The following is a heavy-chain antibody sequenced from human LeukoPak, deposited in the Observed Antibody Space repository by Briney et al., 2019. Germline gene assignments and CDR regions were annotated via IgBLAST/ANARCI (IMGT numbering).Heavy chain of an antibody. CDR1: GFTFSSYW. J-gene: IGHJ4*02. V-gene: IGHV4-39*01. Sequence: PGGSLRLSCSASGFTFSSYWMSWVRQPPGKGLEWIGTIYYSGSTYYNPSLKSRVTISVDTSKNQFSLKVSSVTAADTSVYYCARLAYNGDYVNQWGQGTLVTVST. CDR2: IYYSGST. CDR3: ARLAYNGDYVNQ. D-gene: IGHD4-17*01.